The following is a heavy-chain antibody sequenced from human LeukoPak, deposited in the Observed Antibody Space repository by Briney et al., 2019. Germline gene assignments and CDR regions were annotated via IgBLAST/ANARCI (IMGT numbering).Heavy chain of an antibody. Sequence: GSSVKVSCKASGGTFSSYAISWVRLAPGQGHEWMGGIIPIFGTANDAQKFQGRVTITADESTSTAYMELSSLRSEDTAVYYCARAGDGYSAYNWFDPWGQGTLVTVSS. CDR2: IIPIFGTA. V-gene: IGHV1-69*01. J-gene: IGHJ5*02. CDR3: ARAGDGYSAYNWFDP. CDR1: GGTFSSYA. D-gene: IGHD5-24*01.